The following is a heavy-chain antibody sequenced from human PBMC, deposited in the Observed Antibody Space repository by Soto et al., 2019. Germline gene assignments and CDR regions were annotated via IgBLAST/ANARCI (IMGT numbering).Heavy chain of an antibody. CDR3: ARGDITGTGRSYFDY. V-gene: IGHV4-39*01. Sequence: QLQLQESGPGLVKPSETLSLTCTVSGGSISSSSYCWGWIRQPPGKGLEWIGSLYCSGSTYYNPSLKSRVTISVDTSKSQFSLKLSSVTAADTAVYYCARGDITGTGRSYFDYWGQGTLVTVSS. D-gene: IGHD1-20*01. CDR1: GGSISSSSYC. J-gene: IGHJ4*02. CDR2: LYCSGST.